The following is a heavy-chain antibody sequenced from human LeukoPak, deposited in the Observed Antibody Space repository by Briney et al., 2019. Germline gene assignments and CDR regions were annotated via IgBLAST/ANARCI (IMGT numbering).Heavy chain of an antibody. CDR3: AKQLGYCSDGSCYFPY. D-gene: IGHD2-15*01. J-gene: IGHJ4*02. V-gene: IGHV3-30*18. CDR2: ISYDGSNK. CDR1: GFTFSSYG. Sequence: GRSLRLSCAASGFTFSSYGMHWVRQAPGKGLEWVAVISYDGSNKYYADSVKGRFTISRDNSKNTLYLQMNSLRAEDTAVYYCAKQLGYCSDGSCYFPYWGQGTLVTVSS.